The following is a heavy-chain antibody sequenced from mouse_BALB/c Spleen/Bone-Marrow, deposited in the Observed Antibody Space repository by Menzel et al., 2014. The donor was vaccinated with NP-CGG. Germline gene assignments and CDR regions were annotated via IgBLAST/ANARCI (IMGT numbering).Heavy chain of an antibody. CDR3: ARDYGSSHLNH. Sequence: QVQLQQSGPELVRPGVSVKISCKGSGYTFTDYAMHWVKQSHAKSLEWIGVINTYSVDANYKQKFKGKATITVDKYASTAYMEVARLTSEDSAIYYCARDYGSSHLNHWGQGSTLTVSS. CDR2: INTYSVDA. J-gene: IGHJ2*01. V-gene: IGHV1-67*01. D-gene: IGHD1-1*01. CDR1: GYTFTDYA.